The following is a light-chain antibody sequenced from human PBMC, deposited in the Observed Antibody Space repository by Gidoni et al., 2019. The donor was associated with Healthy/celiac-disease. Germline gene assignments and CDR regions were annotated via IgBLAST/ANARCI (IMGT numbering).Light chain of an antibody. CDR1: SSDVGSYNL. J-gene: IGLJ2*01. CDR3: CSYAGSSTVV. Sequence: QSSLTRPATVSVSPGQSITISCTGTSSDVGSYNLVSWYHQHPGKAPKLMIYEVSQRPSGVSNRFSGSKSGNTASLAVSGLQAEDEADYYCCSYAGSSTVVFGGGTKLTVL. CDR2: EVS. V-gene: IGLV2-23*02.